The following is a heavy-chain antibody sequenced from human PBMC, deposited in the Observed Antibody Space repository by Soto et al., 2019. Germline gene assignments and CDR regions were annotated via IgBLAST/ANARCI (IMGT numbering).Heavy chain of an antibody. Sequence: QVQLQQWGAGLLKPSETLSLNCAVYGGSFSGYYWRWIRQPPGKGLEWLGEINHSGRNNYNPSLKSRVTTSVDTSKNQFSLKLSSVNDADTAVYDCERVTGGQKWERRSDAFDIWGQGTMVTVSS. CDR1: GGSFSGYY. V-gene: IGHV4-34*01. CDR3: ERVTGGQKWERRSDAFDI. J-gene: IGHJ3*02. D-gene: IGHD1-26*01. CDR2: INHSGRN.